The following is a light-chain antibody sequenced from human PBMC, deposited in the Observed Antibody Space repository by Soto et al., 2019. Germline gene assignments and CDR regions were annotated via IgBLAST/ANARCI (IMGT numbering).Light chain of an antibody. V-gene: IGKV4-1*01. CDR1: QSVLYSPNNNNY. CDR2: WAS. CDR3: QQYYNTRPT. Sequence: DIVMTQSPDSLAVSLGERATINCKSSQSVLYSPNNNNYLAWYQQKPGQPPKLLIYWASTRESGVPDRFSGGGSGTAFGLTVSNLRTEDAAVYYCQQYYNTRPTFGGGTRVEVK. J-gene: IGKJ4*01.